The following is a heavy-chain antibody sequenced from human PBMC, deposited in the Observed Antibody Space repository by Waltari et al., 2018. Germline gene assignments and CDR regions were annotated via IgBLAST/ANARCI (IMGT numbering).Heavy chain of an antibody. CDR2: VDPEDGET. Sequence: EVQLVQSGAEVKKPGATVKISCKASGYTFTDYYMHWVQQAPGKGLEWMGRVDPEDGETIYAGKVQGRVTITADTSTDTAYMELSSLRSEDTAVYYCATAYGSGSYGAFDIWGQGTMVTVSS. D-gene: IGHD3-10*01. CDR3: ATAYGSGSYGAFDI. J-gene: IGHJ3*02. CDR1: GYTFTDYY. V-gene: IGHV1-69-2*01.